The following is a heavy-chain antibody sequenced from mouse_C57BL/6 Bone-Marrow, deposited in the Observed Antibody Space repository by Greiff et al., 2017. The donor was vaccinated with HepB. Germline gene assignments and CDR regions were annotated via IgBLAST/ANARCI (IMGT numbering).Heavy chain of an antibody. Sequence: QVQLQQSDAELVKPGASVKISCKVSGYTFTDHTIHWMKQRPEQGLEWIGYIYPRDGSTKYNEKFKGKATLTADKSSSTAYMQLNSLTSEDSAVYFCASSSYYGYDGYAMDYWGQGTSVTVSS. CDR3: ASSSYYGYDGYAMDY. CDR1: GYTFTDHT. CDR2: IYPRDGST. D-gene: IGHD2-2*01. J-gene: IGHJ4*01. V-gene: IGHV1-78*01.